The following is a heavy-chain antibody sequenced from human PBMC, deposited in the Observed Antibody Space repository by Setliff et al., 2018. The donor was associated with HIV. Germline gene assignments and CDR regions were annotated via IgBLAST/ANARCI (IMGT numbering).Heavy chain of an antibody. J-gene: IGHJ6*02. Sequence: GASVKVSCKASGYTFTGYYMHWVRQAPGQGLEWMGWINPNSGGTNYAQKFQGWVTMTRDTSISTAYMELSRLRSDDTAVYYCARVRQNSYWYYYYGMDVWGQGTTVTVSS. CDR1: GYTFTGYY. V-gene: IGHV1-2*04. CDR3: ARVRQNSYWYYYYGMDV. D-gene: IGHD2-15*01. CDR2: INPNSGGT.